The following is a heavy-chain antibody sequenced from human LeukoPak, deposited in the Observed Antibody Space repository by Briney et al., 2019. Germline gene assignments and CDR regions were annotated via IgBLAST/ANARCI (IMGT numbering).Heavy chain of an antibody. CDR2: IYGDGDT. CDR1: GFTVSSNY. J-gene: IGHJ3*02. CDR3: VRGSRSWFDTFDI. V-gene: IGHV3-53*01. Sequence: GGSLRLSCAASGFTVSSNYMTWVRQPPGKGLQWVSVIYGDGDTYYTDSVKGRFTISRDNSKNTINLQMNSLRAEDTAMYYCVRGSRSWFDTFDIWGQGTMVTVSS. D-gene: IGHD6-13*01.